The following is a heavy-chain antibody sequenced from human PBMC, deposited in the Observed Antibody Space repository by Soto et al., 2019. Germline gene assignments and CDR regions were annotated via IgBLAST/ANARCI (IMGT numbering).Heavy chain of an antibody. V-gene: IGHV4-59*11. D-gene: IGHD3-10*01. J-gene: IGHJ4*02. CDR2: IDYVGST. CDR1: GDSINSRY. Sequence: SETLSLTCSVSGDSINSRYWSWIRQPPGRGLEWIGYIDYVGSTNYAPSLQSRVTMSVDTSKNQVSLKLRYVTAADTAVYYCVRQRGNYFDFWGQGTLVTVSS. CDR3: VRQRGNYFDF.